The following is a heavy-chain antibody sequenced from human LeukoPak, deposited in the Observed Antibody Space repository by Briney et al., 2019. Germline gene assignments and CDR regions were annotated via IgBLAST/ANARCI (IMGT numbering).Heavy chain of an antibody. CDR1: GGSFSGYY. D-gene: IGHD5-18*01. CDR2: TNHSGST. V-gene: IGHV4-34*01. J-gene: IGHJ4*02. CDR3: ATERGYSYGPFDY. Sequence: PSETLSLTCAVYGGSFSGYYWSWIRQPPGKGLEWIGETNHSGSTNYNPSLKSRVTISVDTSKDQFSLKLSSVTAADTAVYYCATERGYSYGPFDYWGQGTLVTVSS.